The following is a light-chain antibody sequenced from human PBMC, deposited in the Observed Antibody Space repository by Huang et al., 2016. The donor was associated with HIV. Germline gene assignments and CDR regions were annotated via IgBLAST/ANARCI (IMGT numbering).Light chain of an antibody. J-gene: IGKJ1*01. CDR1: QSINSY. CDR3: QQVYSTPWT. CDR2: AAS. Sequence: DIQMTQSPSSLSASVGDRVTITCRASQSINSYLNCYQQKPEKAPKLLIYAASSLQSGVPSRFSGSGSGTDFTLTISSLQPEDFATYCCQQVYSTPWTFGQGTKVEIK. V-gene: IGKV1-39*01.